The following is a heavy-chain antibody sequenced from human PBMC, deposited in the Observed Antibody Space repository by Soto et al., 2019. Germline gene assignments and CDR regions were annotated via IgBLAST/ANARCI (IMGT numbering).Heavy chain of an antibody. Sequence: ASVKVSCKASGGTFSSYAISWVRQAPGQGLEWMGGIIPIFGTANYAQKFQGRVTITADESTSTAYMELSSLRSEDTAVYYCARLSSRSRSPGGWFDPWGQGTLVTVSS. V-gene: IGHV1-69*13. J-gene: IGHJ5*02. D-gene: IGHD6-13*01. CDR2: IIPIFGTA. CDR1: GGTFSSYA. CDR3: ARLSSRSRSPGGWFDP.